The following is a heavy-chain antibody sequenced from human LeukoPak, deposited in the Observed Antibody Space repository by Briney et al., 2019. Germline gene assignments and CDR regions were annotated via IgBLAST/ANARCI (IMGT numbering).Heavy chain of an antibody. CDR1: GFTFSSYW. CDR2: IKTDGSNT. CDR3: ARDGQQLFGHYFDY. J-gene: IGHJ4*02. Sequence: GGSLRLSCAASGFTFSSYWMHWVRQAPGKGLVWVSRIKTDGSNTNYADSVKGRFTISRDNAKNTLYLQMSSLRTEDTAVYYCARDGQQLFGHYFDYWGQGTLVTVSS. V-gene: IGHV3-74*01. D-gene: IGHD6-13*01.